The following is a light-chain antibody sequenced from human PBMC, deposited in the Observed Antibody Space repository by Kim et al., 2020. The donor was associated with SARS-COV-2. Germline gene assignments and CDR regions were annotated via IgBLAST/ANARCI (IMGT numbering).Light chain of an antibody. CDR1: QSVSSSY. J-gene: IGKJ4*01. CDR2: GAS. V-gene: IGKV3-20*01. Sequence: EIVLTQSPGTLSLSPGERATLSCRASQSVSSSYLAWYQQKPGQATRLLIYGASSRATGIPDRFSGSGSGTDFTLTISRLEPEDFAVYYCQQYGSSPLTFGGGTKVDIK. CDR3: QQYGSSPLT.